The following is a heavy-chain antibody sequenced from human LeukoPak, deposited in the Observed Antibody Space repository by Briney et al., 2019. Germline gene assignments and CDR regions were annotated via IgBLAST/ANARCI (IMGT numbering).Heavy chain of an antibody. Sequence: GGSLRLSCAASGFTVSSNYMSWVRQAPGKGLXXXXXIYSGGSTYYADSVKGRFTISRDNSKNTLYLQMNSLRAEDTAVYYCARDQGSNYGGNGVDYWGQGTLVTVSS. J-gene: IGHJ4*02. CDR3: ARDQGSNYGGNGVDY. CDR1: GFTVSSNY. V-gene: IGHV3-66*02. D-gene: IGHD4-23*01. CDR2: IYSGGST.